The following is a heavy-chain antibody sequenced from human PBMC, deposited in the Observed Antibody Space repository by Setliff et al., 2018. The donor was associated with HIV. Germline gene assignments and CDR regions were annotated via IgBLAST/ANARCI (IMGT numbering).Heavy chain of an antibody. Sequence: SETLSLTCTVSGGSVISEISWWAWIRQPAGKGPEWLGQIYMRGGTDYNPSLEGRVTISLDTSKNQFSLMLTSVTAADTAVYYCAIDHVTNIAESGYGYTRIDPWGPGISVTVSS. CDR1: GGSVISEISW. J-gene: IGHJ5*02. V-gene: IGHV4-61*09. D-gene: IGHD5-18*01. CDR2: IYMRGGT. CDR3: AIDHVTNIAESGYGYTRIDP.